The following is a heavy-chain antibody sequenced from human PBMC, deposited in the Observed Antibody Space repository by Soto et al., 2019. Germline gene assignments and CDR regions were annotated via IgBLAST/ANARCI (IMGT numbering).Heavy chain of an antibody. D-gene: IGHD6-13*01. CDR2: INHSGST. CDR3: ARATGYSSSWYPFDY. Sequence: PSETLSLTCAVYGGSFSGYYWSWIRQPPGKGLEWIGEINHSGSTNYNPSPKSRVTISVDTSKNQFSLKLSSVTAADTAVYYCARATGYSSSWYPFDYWGQGTLVTVSS. V-gene: IGHV4-34*01. J-gene: IGHJ4*02. CDR1: GGSFSGYY.